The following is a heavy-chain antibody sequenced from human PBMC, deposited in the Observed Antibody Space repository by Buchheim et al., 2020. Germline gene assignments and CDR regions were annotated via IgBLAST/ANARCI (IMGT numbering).Heavy chain of an antibody. CDR2: IDHSGST. V-gene: IGHV4-34*02. D-gene: IGHD1-26*01. CDR1: GGSLSGYF. CDR3: ARGGGHYYYFDY. J-gene: IGHJ4*02. Sequence: QVQLQQWGAGLLKPSEPLSFTCAVYGGSLSGYFWSWLRQPPGKGLEWSGEIDHSGSTNYNPSLKSRVTISIDTSKKPFSLKLSSVAAADTAVYYCARGGGHYYYFDYWGQGIL.